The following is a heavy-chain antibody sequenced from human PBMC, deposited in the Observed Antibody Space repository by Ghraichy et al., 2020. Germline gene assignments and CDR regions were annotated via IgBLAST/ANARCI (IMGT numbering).Heavy chain of an antibody. D-gene: IGHD1-7*01. Sequence: GESLNISCAASGFTFSPYAMSWVRQAPGKGLEWVSSISGSTVSTYYADSVKDRFTISRDNAKNTLFLQMSSLRAEDTALYYCARDGGLTGTTDYWGQGTLVTVSS. V-gene: IGHV3-23*01. J-gene: IGHJ4*02. CDR2: ISGSTVST. CDR1: GFTFSPYA. CDR3: ARDGGLTGTTDY.